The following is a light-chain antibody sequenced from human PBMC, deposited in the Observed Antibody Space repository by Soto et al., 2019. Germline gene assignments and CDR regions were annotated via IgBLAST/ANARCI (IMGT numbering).Light chain of an antibody. V-gene: IGLV1-51*01. CDR1: NSNIGSNY. CDR3: GTWDNSLSSYV. CDR2: DNN. Sequence: QSLLTHPASLSAAPGQKVTISCSGSNSNIGSNYVSWYQQFPGTAPKLLIYDNNKRPSGIPDRFSGSKSGSSGTLGITGLQTGDEADYYCGTWDNSLSSYVFGTGTKVTVL. J-gene: IGLJ1*01.